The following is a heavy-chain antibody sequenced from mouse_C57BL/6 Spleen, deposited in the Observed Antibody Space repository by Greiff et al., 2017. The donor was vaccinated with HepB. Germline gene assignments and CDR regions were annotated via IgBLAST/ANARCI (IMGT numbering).Heavy chain of an antibody. J-gene: IGHJ4*01. Sequence: VQLQQSGTVLARPGASVKMSCKTSGYTFTSYWMHWVKQRPGQGLEWIGAIYPGNSDTSYNQKFKGKAKLTAVTSASTAYMELSSLTNEDSAVYYCTRSKDYYGSSSYAMDYWGQGTSVTVSS. D-gene: IGHD1-1*01. CDR1: GYTFTSYW. CDR3: TRSKDYYGSSSYAMDY. V-gene: IGHV1-5*01. CDR2: IYPGNSDT.